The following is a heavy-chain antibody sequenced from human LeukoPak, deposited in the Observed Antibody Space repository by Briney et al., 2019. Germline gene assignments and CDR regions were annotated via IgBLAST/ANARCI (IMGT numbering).Heavy chain of an antibody. Sequence: ASVKVSCKASGYTFTAYYIHWVRQAPGQGLEWMGRINPKNGDTNYAQKFQDRVTMTTDTSTSTAYMELRSLRSDDTAVYYCARVIPPYYDSSGYSDYWGQGTLVTVSS. CDR2: INPKNGDT. CDR1: GYTFTAYY. D-gene: IGHD3-22*01. CDR3: ARVIPPYYDSSGYSDY. V-gene: IGHV1-2*06. J-gene: IGHJ4*02.